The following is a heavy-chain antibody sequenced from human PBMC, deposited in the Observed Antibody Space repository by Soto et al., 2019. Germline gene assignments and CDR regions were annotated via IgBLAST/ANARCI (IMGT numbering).Heavy chain of an antibody. V-gene: IGHV4-59*01. CDR2: IYYSGST. CDR1: GGSISSYY. J-gene: IGHJ5*02. CDR3: ARVETEGTWFDP. Sequence: QVQLQESGPGLVKPSETLSLTCTVSGGSISSYYWSWIRQPPGKGLEWIGYIYYSGSTNYNPSLKSRVTRSVDTSTNQFSPRLSSVTAADTAVYCCARVETEGTWFDPWGQGTLVTVSS. D-gene: IGHD2-21*02.